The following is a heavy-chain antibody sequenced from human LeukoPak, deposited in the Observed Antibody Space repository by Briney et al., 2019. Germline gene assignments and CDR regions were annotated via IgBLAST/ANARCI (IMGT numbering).Heavy chain of an antibody. D-gene: IGHD2-21*02. Sequence: SETLSHTCTVSGGSISGYYWSWVRQPPGKGLEWIGFIYYIGSTNYNPSLKSRATISVDTSKNQFSLKLTSVTAADTAVYYCAKGVTWFDPWGQGTLVTVSS. J-gene: IGHJ5*02. V-gene: IGHV4-59*08. CDR2: IYYIGST. CDR3: AKGVTWFDP. CDR1: GGSISGYY.